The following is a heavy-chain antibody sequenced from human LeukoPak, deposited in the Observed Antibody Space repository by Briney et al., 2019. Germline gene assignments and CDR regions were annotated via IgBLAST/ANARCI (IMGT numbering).Heavy chain of an antibody. CDR3: AKGQDLVVVGGAGEAFDI. D-gene: IGHD2-2*01. V-gene: IGHV3-23*01. Sequence: GGSLRLSCAASGFTFSSYAMSWVRQPPGNGLEWVSAISGSVGSTYYADSVKGRFTISRDNPKNTLFLQMDSLRAEDTAIYYCAKGQDLVVVGGAGEAFDIWGQGTMVTVSS. J-gene: IGHJ3*02. CDR2: ISGSVGST. CDR1: GFTFSSYA.